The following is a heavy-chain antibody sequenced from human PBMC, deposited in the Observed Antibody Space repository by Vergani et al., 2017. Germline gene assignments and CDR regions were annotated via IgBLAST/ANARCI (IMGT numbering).Heavy chain of an antibody. Sequence: EVQLVESGGGLVKPGGSLRLSCAASGFTFSSYSMHWVRQAPGKGLEWVSSISSSSSYIYYADSVKGRFTISRDNAKNSLYLQMNSLRAEDTAVYYCARPQVVGANNWFDPWGQGTLVTVSS. CDR3: ARPQVVGANNWFDP. CDR1: GFTFSSYS. J-gene: IGHJ5*02. D-gene: IGHD2-15*01. CDR2: ISSSSSYI. V-gene: IGHV3-21*01.